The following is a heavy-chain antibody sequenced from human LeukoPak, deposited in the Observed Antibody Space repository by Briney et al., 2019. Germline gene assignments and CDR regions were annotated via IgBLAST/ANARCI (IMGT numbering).Heavy chain of an antibody. Sequence: SETLSLTCTVSGGSISGYYWSWIRQPPGKGLEWIGEINHSGSTNYNPFLKSRVTISVDTSKNQFSLKLSSVTAADTAVYYCARTHHYYGSGSYLAGGFNYWGQGTLVTVSS. CDR1: GGSISGYY. V-gene: IGHV4-34*01. D-gene: IGHD3-10*01. CDR2: INHSGST. J-gene: IGHJ4*02. CDR3: ARTHHYYGSGSYLAGGFNY.